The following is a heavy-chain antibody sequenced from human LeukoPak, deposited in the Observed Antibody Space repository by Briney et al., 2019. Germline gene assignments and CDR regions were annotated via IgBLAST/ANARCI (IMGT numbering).Heavy chain of an antibody. D-gene: IGHD6-19*01. Sequence: GSLRLSCAASGFTFSSYSMNWIRQPPGKGLEWIGEINHSGSTNYNPSLKSRVTISVDTSKNQFSLKLSSVTAADTAVYYCARRLYSSGLYNWFDPWGQGTLVTVSS. CDR3: ARRLYSSGLYNWFDP. V-gene: IGHV4-34*01. J-gene: IGHJ5*02. CDR1: GFTFSSYS. CDR2: INHSGST.